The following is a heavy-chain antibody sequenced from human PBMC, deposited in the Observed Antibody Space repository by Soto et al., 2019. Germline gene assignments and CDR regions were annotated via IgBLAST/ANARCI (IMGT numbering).Heavy chain of an antibody. Sequence: VGSLRFSCAASGFIFENFGMSWVRQAPGKGLEWISSISGSGFKKYYADSVKGRFTISRDNSKSTVYLELNNLSAEDTAVYHCAKNQGVELVPLATVDWFDPWGQGSVVTVSS. J-gene: IGHJ5*02. CDR3: AKNQGVELVPLATVDWFDP. V-gene: IGHV3-23*01. CDR2: ISGSGFKK. CDR1: GFIFENFG. D-gene: IGHD1-26*01.